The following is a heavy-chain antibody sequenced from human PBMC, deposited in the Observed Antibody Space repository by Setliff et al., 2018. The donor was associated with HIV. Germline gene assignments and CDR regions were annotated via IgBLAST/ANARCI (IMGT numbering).Heavy chain of an antibody. D-gene: IGHD3-9*01. CDR3: ARQRGYDVLTYYFDY. CDR2: IYYSGST. CDR1: GGSISNNF. J-gene: IGHJ4*02. V-gene: IGHV4-59*08. Sequence: PSETLSLTCTVPGGSISNNFWSWIRQPPGKGLEWIGYIYYSGSTNYNPSLKSRVTISVDTSKNQFSLKLSSVTAADTAVYYCARQRGYDVLTYYFDYWGQGTLVTVSS.